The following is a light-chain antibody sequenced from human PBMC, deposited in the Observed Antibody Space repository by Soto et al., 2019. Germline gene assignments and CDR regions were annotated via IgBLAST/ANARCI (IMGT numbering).Light chain of an antibody. J-gene: IGLJ3*02. V-gene: IGLV2-14*03. CDR3: SSCTTSDTLV. Sequence: QSALTQPASLSGSPGQSITISCAGTSSDVGGNKFVSWYQQHPGKAPKLMIYGVTNRPSGVSNRFSGSKSGNTASLTLSGLQAEDEADYYCSSCTTSDTLVFGGGTKLTVL. CDR2: GVT. CDR1: SSDVGGNKF.